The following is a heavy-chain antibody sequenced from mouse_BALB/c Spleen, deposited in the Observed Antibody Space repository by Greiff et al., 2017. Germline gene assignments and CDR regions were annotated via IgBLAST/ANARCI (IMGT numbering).Heavy chain of an antibody. D-gene: IGHD2-4*01. Sequence: VQLQQSGAELARPGASVKLSCKASGYTFTSYWMQWVKQRPGQGLEWIGAIYPGDGDTRYTQKFKGKATLTADKSSSTAYMQLSSLASEDSAVYYCARGVYDYLLFDYGGKGTTLTVSS. CDR2: IYPGDGDT. CDR3: ARGVYDYLLFDY. V-gene: IGHV1-87*01. J-gene: IGHJ2*01. CDR1: GYTFTSYW.